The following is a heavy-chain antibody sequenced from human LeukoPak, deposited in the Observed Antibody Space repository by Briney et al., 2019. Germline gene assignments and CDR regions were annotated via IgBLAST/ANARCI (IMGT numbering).Heavy chain of an antibody. V-gene: IGHV4-61*01. CDR3: ARDYDSSGYPKRRAFDI. D-gene: IGHD3-22*01. Sequence: PSETLSLTCTVSGYSISSGNYWDWIRQPPGEGLEWIGYIYYSGSTNYNPSLKSRVTISVDTSKNQFSLKLSSVTAADTAVYYCARDYDSSGYPKRRAFDIWGQGTMVTVSS. CDR2: IYYSGST. CDR1: GYSISSGNY. J-gene: IGHJ3*02.